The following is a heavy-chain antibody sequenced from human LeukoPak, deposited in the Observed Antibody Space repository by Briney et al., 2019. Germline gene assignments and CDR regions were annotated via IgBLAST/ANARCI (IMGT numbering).Heavy chain of an antibody. D-gene: IGHD2/OR15-2a*01. V-gene: IGHV1-46*01. CDR1: GYTFTSYY. J-gene: IGHJ6*03. Sequence: GASVKVSCKASGYTFTSYYMHWVRQAPGQGLEWMGIINHSGGSTNYAQKFQGRVTITTDESTSTAYMELSSLRSEDTAVYYCARARGTSQNIVIRPYYYMDVWGKGTTVTVSS. CDR3: ARARGTSQNIVIRPYYYMDV. CDR2: INHSGGST.